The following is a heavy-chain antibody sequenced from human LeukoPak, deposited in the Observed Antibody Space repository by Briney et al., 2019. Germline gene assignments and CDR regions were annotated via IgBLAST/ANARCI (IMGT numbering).Heavy chain of an antibody. CDR1: GFTFSSYW. CDR3: ARRGSSGWYRAFDI. J-gene: IGHJ3*02. CDR2: IKQDGSEK. V-gene: IGHV3-7*01. Sequence: GGSLTLSCAASGFTFSSYWLSWVRQAPGKGLEWVANIKQDGSEKYYVDSVKGRFTIARDNAKNSLYLQMNSLRAEDTAVYYCARRGSSGWYRAFDIWGQGTMVTVSP. D-gene: IGHD6-19*01.